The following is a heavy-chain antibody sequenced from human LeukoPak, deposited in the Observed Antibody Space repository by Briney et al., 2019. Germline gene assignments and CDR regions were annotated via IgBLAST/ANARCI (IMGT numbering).Heavy chain of an antibody. J-gene: IGHJ5*02. CDR2: FHTSGST. D-gene: IGHD6-13*01. V-gene: IGHV4-61*02. CDR3: AREIIAARPWFDP. CDR1: GGSISSGDYY. Sequence: PSQTLSLTCTVSGGSISSGDYYWSWLRQPAGKGLEWIGRFHTSGSTNYSPSLKSRVTVSADTYKNQFSLKLSSVTAADTAVYYCAREIIAARPWFDPWGQGILVTVPS.